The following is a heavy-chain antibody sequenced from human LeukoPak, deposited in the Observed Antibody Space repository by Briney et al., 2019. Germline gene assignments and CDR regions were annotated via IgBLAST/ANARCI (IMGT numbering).Heavy chain of an antibody. J-gene: IGHJ4*02. CDR1: GGTFSSYA. D-gene: IGHD5-18*01. CDR2: IIPILGIA. CDR3: ARGGNTVRFTSQSLFDY. Sequence: ASVKVSCKASGGTFSSYAISWVRQAPGQGLEWMGRIIPILGIANYAQKFQGRVTVTADKSTSTAYMELSSLRSEDTAVYYCARGGNTVRFTSQSLFDYWGGGTLVTVS. V-gene: IGHV1-69*04.